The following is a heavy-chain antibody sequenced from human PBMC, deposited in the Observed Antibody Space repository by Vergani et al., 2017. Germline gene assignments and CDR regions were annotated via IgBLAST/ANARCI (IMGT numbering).Heavy chain of an antibody. J-gene: IGHJ6*03. Sequence: QLQLQESGPGLVKPSETLSLTCTVSGGSISSSSYYWSWIRQPAGKGLEWIGYIYYSGRTNYNPSLKSRVTISVDTSKNQFSLKLSSVTAADTAVYYCARIYGARIYYYYYYMDVWGKGTTVTVSS. V-gene: IGHV4-61*10. CDR1: GGSISSSSYY. D-gene: IGHD6-6*01. CDR2: IYYSGRT. CDR3: ARIYGARIYYYYYYMDV.